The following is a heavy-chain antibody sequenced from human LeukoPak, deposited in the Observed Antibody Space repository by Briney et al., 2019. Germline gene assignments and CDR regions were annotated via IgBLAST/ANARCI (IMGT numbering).Heavy chain of an antibody. CDR3: ARDPGYDYVWGSFFDY. Sequence: RASVKVSCKASGGTFSSYAISWVRQAPGQRLEWMGGIIPIFVTANYAQKFQGRVTITADKSTSTAYMELSSLRSEDTAVYYCARDPGYDYVWGSFFDYWGQGTLVTVSS. CDR2: IIPIFVTA. D-gene: IGHD3-16*01. V-gene: IGHV1-69*06. J-gene: IGHJ4*02. CDR1: GGTFSSYA.